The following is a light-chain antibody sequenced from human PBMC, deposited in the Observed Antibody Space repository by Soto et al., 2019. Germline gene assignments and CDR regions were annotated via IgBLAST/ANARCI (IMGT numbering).Light chain of an antibody. V-gene: IGLV1-40*01. CDR1: SSNIGAGYG. Sequence: QAVVMQPPSVSGAPGQRVTISCAGSSSNIGAGYGVHWYQQLPGTVPKLLIYDNTNRPSGIPDRFSGSRSGTSASLTITGLQAEDEADFYCQSHDSSVSGVVFGGGTKLTVL. CDR3: QSHDSSVSGVV. CDR2: DNT. J-gene: IGLJ2*01.